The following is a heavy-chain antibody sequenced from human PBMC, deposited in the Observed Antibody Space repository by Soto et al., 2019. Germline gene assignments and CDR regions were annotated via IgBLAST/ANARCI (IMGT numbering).Heavy chain of an antibody. Sequence: WSLRLSCAASGFTFSSYAMSWVRQAPGKGLEWVSAISGSGGSTYYADSVKGRFTISRDNSKNTLYLQMNSLRAEDTAVYYCAKDLRAARNLGHYYYYGMDVWGQGNTVTVSS. D-gene: IGHD6-6*01. J-gene: IGHJ6*02. V-gene: IGHV3-23*01. CDR2: ISGSGGST. CDR1: GFTFSSYA. CDR3: AKDLRAARNLGHYYYYGMDV.